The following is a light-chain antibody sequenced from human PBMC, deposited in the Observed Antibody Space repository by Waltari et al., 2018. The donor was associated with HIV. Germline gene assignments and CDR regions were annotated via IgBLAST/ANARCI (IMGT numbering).Light chain of an antibody. CDR1: QSIGYW. CDR3: QQSQSFLYA. J-gene: IGKJ2*01. CDR2: KAS. Sequence: DIQLTQSPSTLSASVGDGVTITCRASQSIGYWLAWYQVKPGRGPKLLIYKASSLEGGVPSRFSGSGSGTEFTLTISGLQPDAFATYDGQQSQSFLYAFGQGAKREI. V-gene: IGKV1-5*03.